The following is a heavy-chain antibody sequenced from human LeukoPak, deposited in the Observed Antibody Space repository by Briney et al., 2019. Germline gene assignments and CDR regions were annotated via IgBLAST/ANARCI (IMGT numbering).Heavy chain of an antibody. D-gene: IGHD3-22*01. Sequence: GGSLRLSCAASGFTFSSYAMSWVRQAPGKGLEWVSGISGSGDNTYYADSVKGRFTISRDSSKNTLYLQMNSLRAEDTAVYYCARGSGYFLDFDYWGQGTLVTVSS. J-gene: IGHJ4*02. CDR3: ARGSGYFLDFDY. V-gene: IGHV3-23*01. CDR2: ISGSGDNT. CDR1: GFTFSSYA.